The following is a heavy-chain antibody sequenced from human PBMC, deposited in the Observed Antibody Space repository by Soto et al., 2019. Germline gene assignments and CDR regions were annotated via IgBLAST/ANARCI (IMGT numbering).Heavy chain of an antibody. CDR2: INPNGGRT. CDR1: GYIFINYY. V-gene: IGHV1-46*01. CDR3: AMDLAAADY. D-gene: IGHD6-13*01. J-gene: IGHJ4*02. Sequence: QVHLVPSGAEVKKPGASVKVSCTAYGYIFINYYIHWVRQAPGQGLECIGIINPNGGRTNYSQNFRGRVTMASDTSTSTVYMDLSSLRPTDTAVYYCAMDLAAADYWGQGNLLSVSS.